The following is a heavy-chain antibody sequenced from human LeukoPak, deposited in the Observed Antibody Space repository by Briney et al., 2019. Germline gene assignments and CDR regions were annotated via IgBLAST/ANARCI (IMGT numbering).Heavy chain of an antibody. CDR3: ARQGYSSGWSLGAFDI. D-gene: IGHD6-19*01. CDR1: GGSISSYY. Sequence: PSETLSLACTVSGGSISSYYWSWIRQPAGKGLEWIGYIYYSGSTNYNPSLKSRVTISVDTSKNQFSLKLSSVTAADTAVYYCARQGYSSGWSLGAFDIWGQGTMVTVSS. CDR2: IYYSGST. J-gene: IGHJ3*02. V-gene: IGHV4-59*08.